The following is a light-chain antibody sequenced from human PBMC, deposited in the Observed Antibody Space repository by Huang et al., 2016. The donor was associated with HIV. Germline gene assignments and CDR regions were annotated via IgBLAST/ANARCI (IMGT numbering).Light chain of an antibody. CDR2: GAS. CDR1: QSVTRNY. CDR3: QQGGSAPPYS. Sequence: EIVLTQSPDTLSLSPGERATVSCRASQSVTRNYLAWYHQRPGEAPNLLIYGASARATGIPDRFSGSASETDSTRAISTLSTEEFAVYYYQQGGSAPPYSFGQGIKLEIK. V-gene: IGKV3-20*01. J-gene: IGKJ2*03.